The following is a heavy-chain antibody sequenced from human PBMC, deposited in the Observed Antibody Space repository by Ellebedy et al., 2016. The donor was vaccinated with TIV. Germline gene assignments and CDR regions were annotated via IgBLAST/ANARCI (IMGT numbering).Heavy chain of an antibody. D-gene: IGHD4-17*01. J-gene: IGHJ4*02. CDR3: ARGDYGDLTRENYFDY. CDR1: GFTFSSYW. V-gene: IGHV3-7*03. CDR2: IKQDGSEK. Sequence: GGSLRLXCAASGFTFSSYWMSWVRQAPGKGLEWVANIKQDGSEKYYVDSVKGRFTISRDNAKNSLYLQMNSLRAEDTAVYYCARGDYGDLTRENYFDYWGQGTLVTVSS.